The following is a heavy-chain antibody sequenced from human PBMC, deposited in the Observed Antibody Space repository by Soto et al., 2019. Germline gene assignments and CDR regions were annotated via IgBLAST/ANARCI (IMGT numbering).Heavy chain of an antibody. CDR1: GFTFTSSA. CDR3: AADLSCSGGSCYSSSTFDV. V-gene: IGHV1-58*02. CDR2: ILVGSGNA. D-gene: IGHD2-15*01. Sequence: ASVKVSCKASGFTFTSSAMQWVRQARGQRVEWIGWILVGSGNANYAQKFQERLSITRDMSTSTAYMELSNLRSEDAAVYFCAADLSCSGGSCYSSSTFDVWGQGTMVTVSS. J-gene: IGHJ3*01.